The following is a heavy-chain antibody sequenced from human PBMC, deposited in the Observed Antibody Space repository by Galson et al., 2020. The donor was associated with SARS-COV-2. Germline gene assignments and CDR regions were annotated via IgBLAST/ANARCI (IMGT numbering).Heavy chain of an antibody. CDR1: GFTFSNYA. CDR2: ISGSGGKT. J-gene: IGHJ3*02. Sequence: GESLKISCAASGFTFSNYAMSWVRQAPEKGLEWVSTISGSGGKTYYADAVKGRFAISRDNSMDTLYLQMYSLRAEDTAIYYCAKTRYYDSSGRDTFDIWGQGTMVTVSS. V-gene: IGHV3-23*01. D-gene: IGHD3-22*01. CDR3: AKTRYYDSSGRDTFDI.